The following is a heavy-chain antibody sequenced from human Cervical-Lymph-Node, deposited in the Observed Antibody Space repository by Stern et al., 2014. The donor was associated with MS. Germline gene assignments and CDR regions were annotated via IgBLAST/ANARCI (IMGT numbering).Heavy chain of an antibody. CDR3: AREGYSSSYDAFDI. J-gene: IGHJ3*02. Sequence: QVQLQESGPGLVKPSGTLSLTCAVSGGSISSSNWWSWVRQPPGKGLEWIGEIYNNGTTNSNPSLKTRATISVDKPKNHIFLKLSSVTAADTAVYYCAREGYSSSYDAFDIWGQGTMVTVSS. CDR2: IYNNGTT. V-gene: IGHV4-4*02. D-gene: IGHD6-6*01. CDR1: GGSISSSNW.